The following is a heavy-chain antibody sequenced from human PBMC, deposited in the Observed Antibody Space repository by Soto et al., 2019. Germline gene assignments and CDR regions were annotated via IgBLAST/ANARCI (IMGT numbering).Heavy chain of an antibody. Sequence: PGVSLRLSCAASGFTFSSYAMHWVRQAPGKGLEWVAVISYDGSNKYYADSVKGRFTISRDNSKNTLYLQMNSLRAEDTAVYYCARDLGFYTDYGMDVWGQGTTVTVSS. J-gene: IGHJ6*02. D-gene: IGHD3-10*01. CDR1: GFTFSSYA. CDR3: ARDLGFYTDYGMDV. V-gene: IGHV3-30-3*01. CDR2: ISYDGSNK.